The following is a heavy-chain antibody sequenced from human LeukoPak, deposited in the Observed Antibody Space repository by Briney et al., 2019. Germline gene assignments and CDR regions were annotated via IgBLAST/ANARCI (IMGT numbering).Heavy chain of an antibody. D-gene: IGHD2-2*01. V-gene: IGHV3-9*01. CDR2: ISWNSGSI. CDR1: GFTFDDYA. J-gene: IGHJ4*02. CDR3: AKDLCSTSCYPDY. Sequence: GGSLRLSCAASGFTFDDYAMHGVRQAPGKGLEWVSGISWNSGSIGYADSVKGRFTISRDNAKNSLYLQMNSLRAEDTALYYCAKDLCSTSCYPDYWGQGTLVTVSS.